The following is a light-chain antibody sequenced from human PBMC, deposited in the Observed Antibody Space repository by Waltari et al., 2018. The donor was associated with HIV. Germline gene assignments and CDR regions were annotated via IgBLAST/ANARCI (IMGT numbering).Light chain of an antibody. CDR2: DDD. CDR3: QVWDFRSDEVI. V-gene: IGLV3-21*04. Sequence: SYMLTQSPSVSVAPGKTAAITCGGNDIGSKRVHWYQHKSGQAPVLIIYDDDDRPSGIPERFSGSNCANTATLTITRVEAGDEADYFCQVWDFRSDEVIFGGGTKMTVL. J-gene: IGLJ2*01. CDR1: DIGSKR.